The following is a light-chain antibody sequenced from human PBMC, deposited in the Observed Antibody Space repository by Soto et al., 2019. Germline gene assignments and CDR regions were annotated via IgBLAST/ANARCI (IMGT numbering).Light chain of an antibody. Sequence: KQSPATLSVSPGERATLSCRASQSVSSSYLAWYQQKPGQAPRLLIYGASSRATGIPDRFSGSGSGTDFTLTISRLEPEDFAVYYCQQYGSSPGTFGQGTKV. V-gene: IGKV3-20*01. J-gene: IGKJ1*01. CDR2: GAS. CDR1: QSVSSSY. CDR3: QQYGSSPGT.